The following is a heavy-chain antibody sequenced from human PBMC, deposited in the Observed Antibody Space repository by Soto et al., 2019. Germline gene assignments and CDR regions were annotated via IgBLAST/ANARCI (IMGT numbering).Heavy chain of an antibody. Sequence: EVQLVESGGGLVQPGRSLRLSCAASGFTFDDYAMHWVRQAPGKGLEWVSGISWNSGSIGYADSVKGRFTISRDNAKNSLYLQMNSLRAEDTALYYCAKGGYCSGGSCYPMPGWVGLNFDYWGQGTLVTVSS. CDR3: AKGGYCSGGSCYPMPGWVGLNFDY. J-gene: IGHJ4*02. CDR2: ISWNSGSI. CDR1: GFTFDDYA. D-gene: IGHD2-15*01. V-gene: IGHV3-9*01.